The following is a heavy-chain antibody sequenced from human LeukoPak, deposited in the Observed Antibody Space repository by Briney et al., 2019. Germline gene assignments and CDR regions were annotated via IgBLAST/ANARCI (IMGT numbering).Heavy chain of an antibody. V-gene: IGHV1-18*01. CDR3: ARAIGYSYGYENDY. J-gene: IGHJ4*02. Sequence: GASVKVSCKASGGTFSSYAISWVRQAPGQGLEWMGWISAYNGNTNYAQKLQGRVTMTTDTSTGTAYMELRSLRSDDTAVYYCARAIGYSYGYENDYWGQGTLVTVSS. CDR1: GGTFSSYA. D-gene: IGHD5-18*01. CDR2: ISAYNGNT.